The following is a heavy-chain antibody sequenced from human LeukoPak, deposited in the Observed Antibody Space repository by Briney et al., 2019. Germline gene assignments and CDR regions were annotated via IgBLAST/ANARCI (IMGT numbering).Heavy chain of an antibody. CDR3: ARDGSSTSWDDAFDI. Sequence: GGSLRLSCAASGFTFSDYYMSWIRQAPGKGLEWVSYISSSGSTIYYADSVKGRFTISRDNAKNSLYLQMNSLRAEDTAVYYCARDGSSTSWDDAFDIWGQGTMVTVSS. CDR1: GFTFSDYY. J-gene: IGHJ3*02. V-gene: IGHV3-11*04. CDR2: ISSSGSTI. D-gene: IGHD2-2*01.